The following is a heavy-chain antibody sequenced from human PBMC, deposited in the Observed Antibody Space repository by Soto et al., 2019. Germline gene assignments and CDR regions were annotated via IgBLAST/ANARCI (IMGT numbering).Heavy chain of an antibody. D-gene: IGHD6-13*01. V-gene: IGHV1-2*02. CDR3: ARSQPGSSSWYYSGMDV. J-gene: IGHJ6*02. CDR2: INPNSGGT. Sequence: GASVKVSCKASGYTLTGYYMHWVRQAPGQGLEWMGWINPNSGGTNYAQKFQGRGTMTRDTSISTAYMELSRLRSDDTAVYYCARSQPGSSSWYYSGMDVWGQGTTVTVSS. CDR1: GYTLTGYY.